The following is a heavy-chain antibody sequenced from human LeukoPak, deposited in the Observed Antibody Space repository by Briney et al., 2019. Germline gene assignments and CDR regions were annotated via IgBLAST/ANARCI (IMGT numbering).Heavy chain of an antibody. CDR2: IYYSGST. D-gene: IGHD3-22*01. CDR1: GGSISSSSYY. J-gene: IGHJ4*02. CDR3: ARDPGEYDSSGYYAFDY. V-gene: IGHV4-39*07. Sequence: PSETLSLTCAVSGGSISSSSYYWGWGRLPPGRGLELVGSIYYSGSTYYNPSLKSRVTISVDTSKNQFSLKLSSVTAADTAVYYCARDPGEYDSSGYYAFDYWGQGTLVTVSS.